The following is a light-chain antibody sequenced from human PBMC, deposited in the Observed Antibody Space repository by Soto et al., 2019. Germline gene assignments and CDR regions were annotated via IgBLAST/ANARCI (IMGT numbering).Light chain of an antibody. CDR2: EVV. Sequence: QSALTQPPSASGSPGQSVTISCTGTKNDIGVYDFVSWYQHHPGKAPRLIIYEVVQRPSGVPDRFSGSNSGNTASLTVSGLQAADEADYFCKSYAGSNTYVFGSGTKV. J-gene: IGLJ1*01. CDR1: KNDIGVYDF. CDR3: KSYAGSNTYV. V-gene: IGLV2-8*01.